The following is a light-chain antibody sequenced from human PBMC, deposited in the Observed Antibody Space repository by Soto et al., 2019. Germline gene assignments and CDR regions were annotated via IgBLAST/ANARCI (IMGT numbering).Light chain of an antibody. V-gene: IGKV3-20*01. CDR1: QSVSSSY. J-gene: IGKJ2*02. CDR2: GAS. Sequence: EIVLTQSPGTLSLSPGERATLSCRASQSVSSSYLAWYQPKPGQAPRLLIYGASSRATGIPDRFSGSGSGTDFTLTISRLELEDFAVYYCQQYGSSPGTFGQGTKLEIK. CDR3: QQYGSSPGT.